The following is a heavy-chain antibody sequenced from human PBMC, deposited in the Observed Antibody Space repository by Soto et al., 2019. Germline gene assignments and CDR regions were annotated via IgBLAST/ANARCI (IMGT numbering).Heavy chain of an antibody. V-gene: IGHV1-69*13. J-gene: IGHJ5*02. D-gene: IGHD1-1*01. Sequence: SVKVSCKASGGTFSSYAISWVRQAPGQGLEWMGGIIPIFGTANYAQKFQGRVTITADESTSTAYMELSSLRSEDTAVYYCARAAGGLGTRTRNTWFGPWGRGSLVTVSS. CDR2: IIPIFGTA. CDR1: GGTFSSYA. CDR3: ARAAGGLGTRTRNTWFGP.